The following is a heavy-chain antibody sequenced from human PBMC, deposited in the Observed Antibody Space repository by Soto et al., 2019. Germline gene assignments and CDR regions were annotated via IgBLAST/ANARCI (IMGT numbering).Heavy chain of an antibody. Sequence: GGSLRLSCAASGFPFSSYGMHLVRTAPGKGLEYVSAISSNGGSTYYANSVKGRFTISRDNSKNTLYLQMGSLRAEDMAVYYCARESPKSYDYPYFDYWGQGTLVTVSS. CDR2: ISSNGGST. V-gene: IGHV3-64*01. D-gene: IGHD3-22*01. CDR1: GFPFSSYG. CDR3: ARESPKSYDYPYFDY. J-gene: IGHJ4*02.